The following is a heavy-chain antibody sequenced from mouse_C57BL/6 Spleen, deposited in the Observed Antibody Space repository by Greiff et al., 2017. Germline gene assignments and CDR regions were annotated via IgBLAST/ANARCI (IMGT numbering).Heavy chain of an antibody. CDR1: GYTFTSYW. V-gene: IGHV1-69*01. J-gene: IGHJ1*03. D-gene: IGHD2-2*01. CDR3: ARRFGYGWYFDV. Sequence: QVQLQQPGAELVMPGASVKLSCKASGYTFTSYWMHWVKQRPGQGLEWIGEIDPSDSYTNYNQKFKGKSTLTVDKSSSTAYMQLSSLTSEDSAVYYCARRFGYGWYFDVWGTGTTVTVSS. CDR2: IDPSDSYT.